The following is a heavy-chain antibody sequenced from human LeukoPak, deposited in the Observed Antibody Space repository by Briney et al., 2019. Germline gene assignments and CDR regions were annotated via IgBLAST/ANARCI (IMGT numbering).Heavy chain of an antibody. CDR2: IYYSGST. V-gene: IGHV4-39*01. CDR3: ARRDCSGGSCYFQP. J-gene: IGHJ1*01. D-gene: IGHD2-15*01. CDR1: GGSVSSSSHY. Sequence: SETLSLTCAVSGGSVSSSSHYWNWIRQPPGKGLEWIGSIYYSGSTNYNPSLQSRVTISVDTSKNQFSLRLSSVTAADTAMYYCARRDCSGGSCYFQPWGQGTLVTVSS.